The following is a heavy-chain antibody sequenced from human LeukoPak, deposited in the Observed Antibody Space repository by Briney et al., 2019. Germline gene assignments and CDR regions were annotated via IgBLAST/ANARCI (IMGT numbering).Heavy chain of an antibody. Sequence: SETLSLTCTVSGGSITSFYWSWIRQPPGKGLEWIGSIYYSGSTNYSPSLKSRVTISIDTSKNQFSLKLTSVTAADTAVYYCARDMVRGVMDVWGQGTTVTVSS. CDR3: ARDMVRGVMDV. V-gene: IGHV4-59*01. CDR2: IYYSGST. D-gene: IGHD3-10*01. CDR1: GGSITSFY. J-gene: IGHJ6*02.